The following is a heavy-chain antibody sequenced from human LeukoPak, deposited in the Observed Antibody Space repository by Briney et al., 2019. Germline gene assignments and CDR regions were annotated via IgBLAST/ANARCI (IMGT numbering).Heavy chain of an antibody. J-gene: IGHJ6*03. CDR2: ISGSGGST. D-gene: IGHD2/OR15-2a*01. V-gene: IGHV3-23*01. CDR3: AKDPETSYYAPYMDV. CDR1: GFTFSSYA. Sequence: GGSLRLFCAASGFTFSSYAMSWVRQAPGKGLEWVSAISGSGGSTYYADSVKGRFTISRDNSKNTLYLQMNSLRAEDTAVYYCAKDPETSYYAPYMDVWGKGTTVTVSS.